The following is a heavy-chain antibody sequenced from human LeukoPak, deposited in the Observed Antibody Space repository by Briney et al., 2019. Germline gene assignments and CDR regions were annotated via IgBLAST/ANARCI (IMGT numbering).Heavy chain of an antibody. CDR1: GYTFTTYG. CDR3: ARVYGSGSYFSGDAFDI. J-gene: IGHJ3*02. CDR2: ISTSSGNT. Sequence: ASVKVSCKASGYTFTTYGINWVRQAPGHGLEWMGWISTSSGNTDFAQNLQGRLTMTTDTTTSTAYMELRSLRSDDTAVYYCARVYGSGSYFSGDAFDIWGQGTMVTVSS. D-gene: IGHD3-10*01. V-gene: IGHV1-18*01.